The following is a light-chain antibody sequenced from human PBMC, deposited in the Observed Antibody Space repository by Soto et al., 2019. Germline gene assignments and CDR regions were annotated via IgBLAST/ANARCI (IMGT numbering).Light chain of an antibody. J-gene: IGKJ1*01. Sequence: EIVMTQSPSTLSVSPGDRATLSCRASQSIGRNLAWYQHKPGKAPRLLIYGASTGTTDIPTRFSASGSGTEFILTISSLQSEDFAVYYCQHYNNWPRSFGQGTKVEV. CDR1: QSIGRN. V-gene: IGKV3-15*01. CDR3: QHYNNWPRS. CDR2: GAS.